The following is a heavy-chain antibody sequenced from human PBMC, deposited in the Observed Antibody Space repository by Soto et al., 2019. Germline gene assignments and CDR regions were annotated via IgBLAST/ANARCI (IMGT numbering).Heavy chain of an antibody. CDR3: AKHGDNWGAPSYFDS. D-gene: IGHD3-16*01. Sequence: GESLKISCKASGYGFSSSWIAWVRQSPGKGLEWMGIIYPGDSETRYSPSFRGQVTISADTSTNTAFLQWSRLKASDSGIYYCAKHGDNWGAPSYFDSWGQGTQVTVSS. CDR1: GYGFSSSW. V-gene: IGHV5-51*01. J-gene: IGHJ4*02. CDR2: IYPGDSET.